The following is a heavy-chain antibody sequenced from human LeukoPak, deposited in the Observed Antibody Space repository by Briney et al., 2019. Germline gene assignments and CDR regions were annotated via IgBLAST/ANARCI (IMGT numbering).Heavy chain of an antibody. CDR3: ASTGGYGSGTYDYYYFGMDV. J-gene: IGHJ6*02. CDR2: ITSSGRII. Sequence: PGGSLRLSCAASGFTFSSYEMNWARQAQGKGLEGFAYITSSGRIIYYADSVKGRFTISRDNAKNSLYLQMNSLRAEDTAVYYCASTGGYGSGTYDYYYFGMDVWGQGTTVTVSS. V-gene: IGHV3-48*03. CDR1: GFTFSSYE. D-gene: IGHD3-10*01.